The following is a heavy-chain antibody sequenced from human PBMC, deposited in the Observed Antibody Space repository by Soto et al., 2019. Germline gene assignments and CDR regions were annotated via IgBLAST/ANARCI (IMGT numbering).Heavy chain of an antibody. Sequence: PGGSLRLSCAASGFTFSSYGMHWVRQAPGKGLEWVAVIWYDGSNKYYADSVKGRFTISRDNSKNTLYLKMNSLRAEDTAVYFCARVMLTYYYYGMDVWGQGTTVTVSS. CDR2: IWYDGSNK. CDR1: GFTFSSYG. J-gene: IGHJ6*02. V-gene: IGHV3-33*01. CDR3: ARVMLTYYYYGMDV. D-gene: IGHD3-9*01.